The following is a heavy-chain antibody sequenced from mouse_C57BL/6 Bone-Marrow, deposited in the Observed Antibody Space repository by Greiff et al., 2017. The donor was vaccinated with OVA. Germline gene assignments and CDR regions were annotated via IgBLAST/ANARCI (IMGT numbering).Heavy chain of an antibody. D-gene: IGHD2-5*01. CDR2: INPNYGTT. Sequence: EVKLMESGPELVKPGASVKISCKASGYSFTDYNMNWVKQSNGKSLEWIGVINPNYGTTSYNQKFKGKATLTVDQSSSTAYMQLNSLTSEDSAVYYCARLALYSNYPYWYFDVWGTGTTVTVSS. CDR3: ARLALYSNYPYWYFDV. CDR1: GYSFTDYN. V-gene: IGHV1-39*01. J-gene: IGHJ1*03.